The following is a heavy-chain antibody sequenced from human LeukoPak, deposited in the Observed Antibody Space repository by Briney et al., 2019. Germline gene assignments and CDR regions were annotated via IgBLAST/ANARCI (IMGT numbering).Heavy chain of an antibody. CDR2: TSSSDAGT. V-gene: IGHV3-23*01. D-gene: IGHD1-1*01. Sequence: GGSLRLSCAASGFSLSSHAMSWVRQAPGKGLEWVSATSSSDAGTYYADSVRGRFTISRDNSKNTLYLQMNSLRAEDAAVYYCARRGAGTGATDYWGQGTLVTVSS. CDR1: GFSLSSHA. J-gene: IGHJ4*02. CDR3: ARRGAGTGATDY.